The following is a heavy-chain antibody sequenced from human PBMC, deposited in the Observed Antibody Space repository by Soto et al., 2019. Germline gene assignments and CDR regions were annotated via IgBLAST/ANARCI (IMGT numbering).Heavy chain of an antibody. D-gene: IGHD3-10*01. Sequence: SETLSLTCTVSGGSISSGGYYWSWIRQHPGKGLEWIGFIYYSGSTYYNPSLESRVTISVDTSKNQFSLKLSSVTAADTAVYYCASQRITMVRGIDYWGQGTLVTVSS. CDR2: IYYSGST. CDR3: ASQRITMVRGIDY. J-gene: IGHJ4*02. CDR1: GGSISSGGYY. V-gene: IGHV4-31*03.